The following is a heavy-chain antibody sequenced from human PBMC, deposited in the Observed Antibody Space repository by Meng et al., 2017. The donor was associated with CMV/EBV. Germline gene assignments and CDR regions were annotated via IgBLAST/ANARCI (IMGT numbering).Heavy chain of an antibody. V-gene: IGHV3-66*02. CDR3: ARGGYDLDY. CDR1: GFTVSSNY. Sequence: GESLKISCAASGFTVSSNYMSWVRQAPGKGLEWVSVIYSGGSTYYADSVKGRFTISRDNSKNTLYLQMNSLRAEDTAVYYRARGGYDLDYWGQGTLVTVSS. CDR2: IYSGGST. J-gene: IGHJ4*02. D-gene: IGHD3-16*01.